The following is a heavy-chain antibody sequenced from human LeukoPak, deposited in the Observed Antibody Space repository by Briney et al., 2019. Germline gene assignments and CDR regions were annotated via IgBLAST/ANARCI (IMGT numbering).Heavy chain of an antibody. D-gene: IGHD2-2*01. CDR1: GGSISSYY. J-gene: IGHJ6*03. CDR3: ARCGQYCSSTSCYAPYYYYYMDV. CDR2: IYYSGST. Sequence: SETLSLTCTVSGGSISSYYWSWIRQPPGKGLEWIGYIYYSGSTNYNPSLKSRVTISVDTSKNQFSLKLSSVTAPDTAVYYCARCGQYCSSTSCYAPYYYYYMDVWGKGTTVTVSS. V-gene: IGHV4-59*08.